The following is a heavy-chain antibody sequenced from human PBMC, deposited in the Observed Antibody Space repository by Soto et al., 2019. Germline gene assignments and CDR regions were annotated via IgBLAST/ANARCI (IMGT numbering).Heavy chain of an antibody. D-gene: IGHD1-7*01. Sequence: QVQLVQSGAEEKKPGASVKVSCKASGYTFTNHAIHWVRQAPGQGLEWMGWINAGKGDTKYPQRFQGRVTITRDTSARTAYMELSSLRSEDTAVYYCARNILGGTTDYWGPGTLVTVSS. V-gene: IGHV1-3*05. CDR3: ARNILGGTTDY. CDR2: INAGKGDT. CDR1: GYTFTNHA. J-gene: IGHJ4*02.